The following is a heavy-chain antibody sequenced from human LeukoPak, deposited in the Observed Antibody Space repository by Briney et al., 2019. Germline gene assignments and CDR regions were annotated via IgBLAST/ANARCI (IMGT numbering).Heavy chain of an antibody. CDR2: IIPMFGTA. Sequence: SVKVSCKASGGTFSIYAISWVRQAPGQGLEWMGGIIPMFGTANYAQKFQGRVTITADESTSTAYMELSSLRSEDTAVYYCVRDMGGHDFYFNYWGQGTLVTVSS. CDR1: GGTFSIYA. CDR3: VRDMGGHDFYFNY. J-gene: IGHJ4*02. D-gene: IGHD5-12*01. V-gene: IGHV1-69*13.